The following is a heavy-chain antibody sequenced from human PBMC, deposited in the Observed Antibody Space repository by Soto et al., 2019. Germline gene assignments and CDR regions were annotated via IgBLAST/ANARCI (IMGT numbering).Heavy chain of an antibody. V-gene: IGHV3-48*03. D-gene: IGHD6-6*01. J-gene: IGHJ4*02. CDR3: ARATYSSSYYFDS. Sequence: GGSLRLSCSVSGFTFSRFEMNWVRQAPGKGLEWVSKIGSSGSTIWYADSVKGRFTISRDNAGNSLYLQMNSLRGEDTALYYCARATYSSSYYFDSWGQGTLVTVSS. CDR1: GFTFSRFE. CDR2: IGSSGSTI.